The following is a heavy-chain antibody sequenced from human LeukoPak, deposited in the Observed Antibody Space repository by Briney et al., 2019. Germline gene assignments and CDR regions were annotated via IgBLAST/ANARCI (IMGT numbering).Heavy chain of an antibody. CDR1: GFTFSSYG. CDR3: AKDIDSSGYVPDDY. CDR2: ISYDGSNK. V-gene: IGHV3-30*18. Sequence: GGSLRLSCAASGFTFSSYGMHWVRQAPGKGLEWVAVISYDGSNKYYADSVKGRFTISRDNSKNTLYLQMNSLRAEDTAVYYCAKDIDSSGYVPDDYWAREPWSPSPQ. J-gene: IGHJ4*02. D-gene: IGHD3-22*01.